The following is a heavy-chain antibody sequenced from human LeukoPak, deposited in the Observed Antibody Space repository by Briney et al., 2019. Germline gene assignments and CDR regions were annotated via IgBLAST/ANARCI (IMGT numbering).Heavy chain of an antibody. Sequence: SETLSLTCTVSGGSISSGSYYWSWIRQPAGKGLEWIGRIYTSGSTNYNPSLKSRATISVDTSKNQFSLKLSSVTAADTAVYYCAREVVTMVRGVIVDYWGQGTLVTVSS. J-gene: IGHJ4*02. CDR1: GGSISSGSYY. V-gene: IGHV4-61*02. D-gene: IGHD3-10*01. CDR3: AREVVTMVRGVIVDY. CDR2: IYTSGST.